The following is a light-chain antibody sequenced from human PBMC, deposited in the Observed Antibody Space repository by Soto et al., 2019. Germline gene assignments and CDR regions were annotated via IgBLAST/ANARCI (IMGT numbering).Light chain of an antibody. V-gene: IGLV2-8*01. Sequence: QSVLTQPPSASGSPGQSVTISCTGTSSDVGGYNYVSWYQQHPGKAPKLMIYEVSKRPSGVPDRFSGSKSGNTASLTVSGLQAEDEADYFCSSYAGSNKLVFGGGTKGTVL. J-gene: IGLJ2*01. CDR2: EVS. CDR3: SSYAGSNKLV. CDR1: SSDVGGYNY.